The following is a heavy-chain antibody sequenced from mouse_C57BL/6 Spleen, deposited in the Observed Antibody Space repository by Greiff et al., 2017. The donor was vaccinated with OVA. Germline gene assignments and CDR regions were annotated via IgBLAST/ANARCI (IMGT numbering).Heavy chain of an antibody. CDR3: ARRGLTGYFDY. CDR1: GYTFTSYW. CDR2: IDPSDSYT. J-gene: IGHJ2*01. V-gene: IGHV1-50*01. D-gene: IGHD4-1*01. Sequence: QVQLQQPGAELVKPGASVKLSCKASGYTFTSYWMQWVKQRPGQGLEWIGEIDPSDSYTNYNQKFKGKATLTVDTSSSTAYMQLSSLTSEYSAVYDCARRGLTGYFDYWGQGTTLTVSS.